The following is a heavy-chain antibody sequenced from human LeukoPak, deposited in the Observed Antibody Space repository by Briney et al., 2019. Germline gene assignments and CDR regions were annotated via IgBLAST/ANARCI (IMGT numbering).Heavy chain of an antibody. D-gene: IGHD6-19*01. CDR3: ARAAGIAVAGLVDY. J-gene: IGHJ4*02. Sequence: ASVKVSCKASGFTFSSYSMNWVRQAPGKGLEWVSYISSSSSYIYYADSVKGRFTISRDNAKNSLYLQMNSLRAEDTAVYYCARAAGIAVAGLVDYWGLGTLVTVSS. CDR2: ISSSSSYI. V-gene: IGHV3-21*01. CDR1: GFTFSSYS.